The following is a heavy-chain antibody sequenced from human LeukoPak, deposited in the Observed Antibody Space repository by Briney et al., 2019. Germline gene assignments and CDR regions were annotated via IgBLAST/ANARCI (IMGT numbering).Heavy chain of an antibody. V-gene: IGHV3-74*01. CDR2: INTDGSST. Sequence: GGSLRLSCAASGFMVSNHWMHWVRHAPGKGLVWVSRINTDGSSTRYADSVKGRFTISRDSAKNTLYLQMNSLRAEDTAVYYCARGTSITMIDWGQGTLVTASS. J-gene: IGHJ4*02. CDR1: GFMVSNHW. CDR3: ARGTSITMID. D-gene: IGHD3-22*01.